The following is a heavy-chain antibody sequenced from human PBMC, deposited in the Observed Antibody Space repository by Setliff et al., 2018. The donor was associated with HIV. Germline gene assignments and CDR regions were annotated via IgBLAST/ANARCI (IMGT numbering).Heavy chain of an antibody. CDR3: AARCYGSGSYYNPDY. J-gene: IGHJ4*02. Sequence: SGPTLVNPTQTLTLTCTFSGFSLSTSGMCVSWIRQPPGEALEWLARIDWDDDKYYSTSLKTRLTISKDTSKNQVVLTMTNMDPVDTATYYCAARCYGSGSYYNPDYWGQGTLVTVSS. V-gene: IGHV2-70*11. CDR2: IDWDDDK. D-gene: IGHD3-10*01. CDR1: GFSLSTSGMC.